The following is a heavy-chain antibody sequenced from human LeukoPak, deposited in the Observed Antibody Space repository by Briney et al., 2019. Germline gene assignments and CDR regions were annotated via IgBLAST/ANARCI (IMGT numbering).Heavy chain of an antibody. Sequence: ASVKVSCKASGYTFTSHDINWVRQVTGQGLEWMGWMTPNSGNTAYAQKFQGRVTFSRDTSTTTAHMELSSLRSEDTAVYYCAREALSSYSGSSYAFDIWGQGTMVTVSS. CDR3: AREALSSYSGSSYAFDI. CDR2: MTPNSGNT. J-gene: IGHJ3*02. V-gene: IGHV1-8*03. CDR1: GYTFTSHD. D-gene: IGHD1-26*01.